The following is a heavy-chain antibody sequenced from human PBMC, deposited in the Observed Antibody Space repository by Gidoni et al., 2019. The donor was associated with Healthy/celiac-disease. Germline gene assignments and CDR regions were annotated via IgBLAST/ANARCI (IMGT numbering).Heavy chain of an antibody. CDR2: IRSKAYGGTT. V-gene: IGHV3-49*03. J-gene: IGHJ4*02. D-gene: IGHD3-22*01. Sequence: EVQLVESGGGLVQPGRSLRLSCTASGFTFGDYAMSWFRQAPGKGLEWVGFIRSKAYGGTTEYAASVKGRFTISRDDSKSIAYLQMNSLKTEDTAVYYCTRVHDSSGYYLSYFDYWGQGTLVTVSS. CDR1: GFTFGDYA. CDR3: TRVHDSSGYYLSYFDY.